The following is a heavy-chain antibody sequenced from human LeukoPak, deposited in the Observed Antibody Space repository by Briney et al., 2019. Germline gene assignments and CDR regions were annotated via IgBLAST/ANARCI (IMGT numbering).Heavy chain of an antibody. CDR2: IYTSGST. V-gene: IGHV4-61*02. CDR3: ARDLHRAFDI. Sequence: PSETLSLTCTVSVGSISSGSYYWSWIRQPAGKGLEWIGRIYTSGSTNYNPSLKSRVTISVDTSKNQFSLKLSSVTAADTAVYHCARDLHRAFDIWGQGTMVTVSS. J-gene: IGHJ3*02. CDR1: VGSISSGSYY.